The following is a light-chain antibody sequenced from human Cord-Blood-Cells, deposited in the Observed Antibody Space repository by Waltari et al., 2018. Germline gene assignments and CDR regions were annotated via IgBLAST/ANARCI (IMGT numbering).Light chain of an antibody. CDR1: SSDVGGYNS. V-gene: IGLV2-14*01. CDR2: DVS. CDR3: SSYTSSSTLV. Sequence: QSALTQPASVSGSPGQSSTISCTGTSSDVGGYNSFSWYQQHPGKAPKLMIYDVSKRPSGVSNRFSGSKSGNTASLTISGLQAEDEADYYCSSYTSSSTLVFGGGTKLTVL. J-gene: IGLJ3*02.